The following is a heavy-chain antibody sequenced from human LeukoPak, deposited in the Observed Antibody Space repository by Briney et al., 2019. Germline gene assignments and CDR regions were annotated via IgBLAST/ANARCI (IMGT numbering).Heavy chain of an antibody. CDR1: GYTFTGYY. Sequence: ASVKVSCKASGYTFTGYYMHWVRQAPGQGLEWMGRINPNSGGTNYAQKFQGRVTMTRDTSISTAYMELSRLRSDDTAVYYRASAPAMCSTSCYDYWGQGTLVTVSS. V-gene: IGHV1-2*06. J-gene: IGHJ4*02. CDR2: INPNSGGT. CDR3: ASAPAMCSTSCYDY. D-gene: IGHD2-2*01.